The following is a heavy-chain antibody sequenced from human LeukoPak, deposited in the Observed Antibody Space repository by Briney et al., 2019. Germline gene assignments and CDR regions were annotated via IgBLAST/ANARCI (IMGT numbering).Heavy chain of an antibody. D-gene: IGHD1-26*01. Sequence: GGSLRLSCAASGFTFSSYGMTWVRQAPGKGLEWVTAISGSGGSTYYADSVKGRFTISRNKSNNTLYLQMNSLRAEDTAVYYCAKVRSGSYVIDYWGQGTLVTVSS. J-gene: IGHJ4*02. CDR1: GFTFSSYG. V-gene: IGHV3-23*01. CDR2: ISGSGGST. CDR3: AKVRSGSYVIDY.